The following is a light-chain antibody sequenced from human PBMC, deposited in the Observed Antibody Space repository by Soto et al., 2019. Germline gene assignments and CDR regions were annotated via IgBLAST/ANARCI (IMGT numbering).Light chain of an antibody. CDR3: QQYDTYPWT. CDR1: QGMSAW. Sequence: DSQMTQSPTTLSASVGDRVIITCRASQGMSAWLAWYQQKPGKAPKLLIYDASSLENGVPSRFSGSGSGTEFTLTISSLQPDDFATYYCQQYDTYPWTFGQGTKVDIK. V-gene: IGKV1-5*01. CDR2: DAS. J-gene: IGKJ1*01.